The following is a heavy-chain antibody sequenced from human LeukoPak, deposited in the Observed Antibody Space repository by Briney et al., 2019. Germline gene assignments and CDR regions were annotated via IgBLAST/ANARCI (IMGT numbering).Heavy chain of an antibody. J-gene: IGHJ3*02. CDR3: ARRDQVLAFDI. CDR2: IWYDGSNK. D-gene: IGHD5-24*01. V-gene: IGHV3-33*01. Sequence: GGSLRLSCAASGFTLSSYGMHWVRQAPGKGLEWVAVIWYDGSNKYYADSVKGRFTISRDNSKNTLYLQMNSLRAEDTAVYYCARRDQVLAFDIWGQGTMVTVSS. CDR1: GFTLSSYG.